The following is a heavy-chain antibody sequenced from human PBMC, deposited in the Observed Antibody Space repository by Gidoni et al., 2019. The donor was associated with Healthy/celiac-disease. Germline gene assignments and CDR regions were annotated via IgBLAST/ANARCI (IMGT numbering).Heavy chain of an antibody. V-gene: IGHV3-7*01. D-gene: IGHD6-6*01. J-gene: IGHJ4*02. CDR3: ARGWYSSSLNVYYFDY. CDR1: GFTLSSYW. Sequence: EVQLVESGGGWVKPGGSLRLSCAASGFTLSSYWMSWVRQAPGKGLEWVANIKQDGSEKYYVDSVKGRFTISRDNAKNSLYLQMNSLRAEDTAVYYCARGWYSSSLNVYYFDYWGQGTLVTVSS. CDR2: IKQDGSEK.